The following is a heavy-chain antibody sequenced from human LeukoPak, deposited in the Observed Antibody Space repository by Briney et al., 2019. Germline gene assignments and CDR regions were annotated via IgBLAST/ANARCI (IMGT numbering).Heavy chain of an antibody. V-gene: IGHV4-30-2*01. J-gene: IGHJ5*02. CDR2: IYHSGST. CDR3: ARGWGYCSSTSCRTKWNWFDP. Sequence: SQTLSLTCAVSGGSTSSGGYSWSWIRQPPGKGLEWIGYIYHSGSTYYNPSLKSRVTISVDRSKNQFSLKLSSVTAADTAVYYCARGWGYCSSTSCRTKWNWFDPWSRGTLVTVSS. D-gene: IGHD2-2*01. CDR1: GGSTSSGGYS.